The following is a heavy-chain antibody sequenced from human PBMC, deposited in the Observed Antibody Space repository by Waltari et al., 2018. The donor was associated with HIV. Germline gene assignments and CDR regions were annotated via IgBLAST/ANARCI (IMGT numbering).Heavy chain of an antibody. CDR2: IAYDGTNK. CDR3: ARDRWLIWYFDL. CDR1: GFTFSSYA. D-gene: IGHD2-15*01. Sequence: QVQLVESGGGVVQPGRSLRLYCAASGFTFSSYAMYWVRQAPGKGLEWVAVIAYDGTNKYYADSVKARFTISRDNSKNTLYLQMNSLRAEDTAVYYCARDRWLIWYFDLWGRGTLVTVSS. V-gene: IGHV3-30*01. J-gene: IGHJ2*01.